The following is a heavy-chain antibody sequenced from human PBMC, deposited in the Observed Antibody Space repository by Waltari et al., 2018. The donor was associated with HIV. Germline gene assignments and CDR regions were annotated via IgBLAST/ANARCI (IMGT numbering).Heavy chain of an antibody. V-gene: IGHV3-74*01. CDR3: ARGKDCGGGTCDGYHYYGMDV. CDR2: RNPDGTDT. Sequence: EVQLVESGGGLVQPGGSLRLSCAASDFTFTTSRVPWVRPAPGKGLVWVSRRNPDGTDTRYADSVKGRFTISRDNAKNTVYLQVNSLRGEDTSVYYCARGKDCGGGTCDGYHYYGMDVWGQGTTVTVSS. D-gene: IGHD2-15*01. J-gene: IGHJ6*02. CDR1: DFTFTTSR.